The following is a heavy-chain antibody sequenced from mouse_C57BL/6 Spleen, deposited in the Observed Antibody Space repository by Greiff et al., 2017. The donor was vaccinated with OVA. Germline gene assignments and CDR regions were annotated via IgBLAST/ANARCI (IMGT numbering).Heavy chain of an antibody. CDR1: GYTFTSYW. D-gene: IGHD4-1*01. Sequence: QVQLQQSGAELVKPGASVKLSCKASGYTFTSYWMHWVKQRPGQGLEWIGMIHPNSGSTNYNEKFKSKATLTVDKSSSTAYMQLSSLTSEDSAVYYCARGNGDEDFDYWGQGTTLTVSS. CDR3: ARGNGDEDFDY. J-gene: IGHJ2*01. V-gene: IGHV1-64*01. CDR2: IHPNSGST.